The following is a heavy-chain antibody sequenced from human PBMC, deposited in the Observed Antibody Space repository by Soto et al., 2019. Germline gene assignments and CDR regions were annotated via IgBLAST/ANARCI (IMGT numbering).Heavy chain of an antibody. CDR2: TYISGDT. D-gene: IGHD6-19*01. V-gene: IGHV4-4*07. J-gene: IGHJ4*02. Sequence: SETLSLTCSISGDSISRYYWSWIRQSAGKGLEWIGRTYISGDTNYNPSLKSRVTMSVSTSKNQLSLKLSSVTAADTAVYYCAREYTETVDGPTPYYFDYWGQGTPVTVSS. CDR3: AREYTETVDGPTPYYFDY. CDR1: GDSISRYY.